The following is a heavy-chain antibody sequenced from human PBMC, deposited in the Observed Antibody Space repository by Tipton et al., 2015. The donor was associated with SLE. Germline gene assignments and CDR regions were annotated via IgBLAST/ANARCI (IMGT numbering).Heavy chain of an antibody. CDR2: IHYSGST. D-gene: IGHD1-26*01. V-gene: IGHV4-34*01. J-gene: IGHJ5*02. CDR1: GEPFSGSY. Sequence: TLSLTCAVYGEPFSGSYWAWIRQPPGKGLEWIGSIHYSGSTYYNPSLKSRVTISVDTSKNQFSLKLSSVTAADTAVYYSAVTGRRRWFDPWGQGTLVIVSS. CDR3: AVTGRRRWFDP.